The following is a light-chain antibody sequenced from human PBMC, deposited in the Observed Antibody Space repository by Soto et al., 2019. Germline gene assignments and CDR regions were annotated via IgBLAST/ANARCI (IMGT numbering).Light chain of an antibody. J-gene: IGKJ5*01. V-gene: IGKV1-39*01. Sequence: DIQMTQSPSSLSASVGDRVSITCRASQTISTYLNWFQQKPGEAPNLLIYAASTLQSVVPSRFSGSGSGRDFTLTISSLQPEDFATYYCQQSYDHPVTFGQGTRLDIK. CDR3: QQSYDHPVT. CDR2: AAS. CDR1: QTISTY.